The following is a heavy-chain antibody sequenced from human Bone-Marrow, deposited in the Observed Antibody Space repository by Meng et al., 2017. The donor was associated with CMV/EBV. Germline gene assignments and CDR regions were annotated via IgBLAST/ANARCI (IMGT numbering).Heavy chain of an antibody. CDR1: GFTFSGYG. Sequence: GESLKISCAASGFTFSGYGMHWVRQAPGKGLDWVAVIYSDGGKKYYGDSLKGRFTISRDNSKNTLYLEMNSLRAEDTAVYYCAKDEGVGSSFWFDNWGQGTLVTVSS. V-gene: IGHV3-33*06. J-gene: IGHJ4*02. D-gene: IGHD6-13*01. CDR3: AKDEGVGSSFWFDN. CDR2: IYSDGGKK.